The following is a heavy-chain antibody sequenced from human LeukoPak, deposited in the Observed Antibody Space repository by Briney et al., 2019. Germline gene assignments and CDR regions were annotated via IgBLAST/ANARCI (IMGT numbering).Heavy chain of an antibody. J-gene: IGHJ4*02. CDR2: VKEDGTTK. CDR1: GFSFTNYW. CDR3: VSQEVVPH. Sequence: GGSLRLSCAASGFSFTNYWMSWVRQAPGKGLEWVTNVKEDGTTKQYVDSVKGRFTISRDNAKNSLYLQMDSLRAEDTAVYYCVSQEVVPHWGQGTLVSVSS. D-gene: IGHD2-15*01. V-gene: IGHV3-7*01.